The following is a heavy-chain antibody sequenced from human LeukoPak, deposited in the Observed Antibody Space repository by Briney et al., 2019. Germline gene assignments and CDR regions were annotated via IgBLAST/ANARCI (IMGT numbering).Heavy chain of an antibody. J-gene: IGHJ5*01. D-gene: IGHD3-10*01. CDR1: GGSISSYH. CDR2: INSNGDT. Sequence: SETLSLTCTASGGSISSYHWIWIRQPAGKGLEWIGRINSNGDTVYNPSLKSRATMSLDMTNNQFSLKLSSVTAADTAVYYCARDRGLDGSDQLDSWGPGTLVTVSP. V-gene: IGHV4-4*07. CDR3: ARDRGLDGSDQLDS.